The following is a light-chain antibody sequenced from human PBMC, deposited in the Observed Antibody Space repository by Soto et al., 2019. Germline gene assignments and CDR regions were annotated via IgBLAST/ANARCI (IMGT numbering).Light chain of an antibody. Sequence: QSVLTQPPSASGSPGQSVTISCIGTSSDVGGYNYVSWYQQHPGKAPKLMIYDVSKRPSGVPDRFSGSKSGNTASLTVSGLQAEDEADYYCSSYAGTHIVFGTGTKVTVL. CDR3: SSYAGTHIV. V-gene: IGLV2-8*01. CDR2: DVS. CDR1: SSDVGGYNY. J-gene: IGLJ1*01.